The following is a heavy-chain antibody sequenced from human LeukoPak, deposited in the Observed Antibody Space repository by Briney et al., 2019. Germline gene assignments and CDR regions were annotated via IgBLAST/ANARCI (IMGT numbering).Heavy chain of an antibody. Sequence: GRSLRLSCAASGFTFSSYGMHWVRQAPGKGLEWVAVIWYDGSNKYYADSVKGRFTISRDNSKNTLYLQMNSLRAEDTAVYYCAKDRGSYPYYFDYWGQGTLVTVSS. J-gene: IGHJ4*02. D-gene: IGHD3-10*01. CDR3: AKDRGSYPYYFDY. V-gene: IGHV3-33*06. CDR2: IWYDGSNK. CDR1: GFTFSSYG.